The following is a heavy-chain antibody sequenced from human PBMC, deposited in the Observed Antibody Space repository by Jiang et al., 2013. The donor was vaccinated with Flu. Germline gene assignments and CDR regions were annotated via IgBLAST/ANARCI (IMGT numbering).Heavy chain of an antibody. Sequence: VQLVESGGGLIQPGGSLRLSCAASGFTVSSNYMSWVRQAPGKGLEWVSVIYSGGSTYYADSVKGRFTISRDNSKNTLYLQMNSLRAEDTAVYYCARGLKDTAMVTNDAFDIVGPRDNGHRLF. CDR2: IYSGGST. D-gene: IGHD5-18*01. CDR3: ARGLKDTAMVTNDAFDI. V-gene: IGHV3-53*01. CDR1: GFTVSSNY. J-gene: IGHJ3*02.